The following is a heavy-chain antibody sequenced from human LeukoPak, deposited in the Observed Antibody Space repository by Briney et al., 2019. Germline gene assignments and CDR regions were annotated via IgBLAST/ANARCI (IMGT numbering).Heavy chain of an antibody. D-gene: IGHD5-12*01. CDR2: IRYDGSNK. J-gene: IGHJ4*02. CDR1: GFTFISYG. Sequence: GGSLRLSCAASGFTFISYGMHWVRQAPGKGLEWVAFIRYDGSNKYYADSVKGRFTISRDNSKNTLYLQMNSLRAEDTAVYHCAKDQESRYDSGGYDYWGQGTLVTVSS. CDR3: AKDQESRYDSGGYDY. V-gene: IGHV3-30*02.